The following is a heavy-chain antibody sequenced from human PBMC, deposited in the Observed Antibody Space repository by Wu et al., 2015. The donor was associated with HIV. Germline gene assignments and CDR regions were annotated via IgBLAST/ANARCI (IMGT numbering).Heavy chain of an antibody. Sequence: QVQLVQSGAEVKKPGASVKVSCKASGYTFTSYYMHWVRQAPGQGLEWMGIINPSGGSTSYAQKFQGRVTMTRDTSTSTVYMELSSLRSEDTAVYYCARDTAVATIDIAVALRLGGMDVWGQGTTVTVSS. D-gene: IGHD5-12*01. V-gene: IGHV1-46*01. J-gene: IGHJ6*02. CDR1: GYTFTSYY. CDR2: INPSGGST. CDR3: ARDTAVATIDIAVALRLGGMDV.